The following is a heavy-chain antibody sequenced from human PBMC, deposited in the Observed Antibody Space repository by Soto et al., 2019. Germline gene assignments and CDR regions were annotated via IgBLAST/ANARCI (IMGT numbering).Heavy chain of an antibody. D-gene: IGHD3-10*01. Sequence: QVQLVQSGAEVKKPGASVKVSCKASGSTFTSYGISWVRQAPGQGLEGMGRISPSNGNKNYAQKPQGRDTMSTDTSKSPAYMELRSLRSVDTAVYYCARVLTPLLWFGGDYWGQGTLVTVSS. J-gene: IGHJ4*02. V-gene: IGHV1-18*01. CDR1: GSTFTSYG. CDR2: ISPSNGNK. CDR3: ARVLTPLLWFGGDY.